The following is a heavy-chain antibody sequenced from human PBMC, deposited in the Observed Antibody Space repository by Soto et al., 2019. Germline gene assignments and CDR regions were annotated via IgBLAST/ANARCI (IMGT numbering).Heavy chain of an antibody. J-gene: IGHJ3*01. CDR1: GFSFSDYS. D-gene: IGHD3-22*01. CDR2: ISASSTTI. CDR3: ARGHNYDSTDAFDL. V-gene: IGHV3-48*02. Sequence: PGGSLRLSCAASGFSFSDYSMNWVRQAPGKGLEWVSFISASSTTIYYADSVKGRFTISRDSAKNSLELQMNSLRDEDTAVYYCARGHNYDSTDAFDLWGHGTMVTVSS.